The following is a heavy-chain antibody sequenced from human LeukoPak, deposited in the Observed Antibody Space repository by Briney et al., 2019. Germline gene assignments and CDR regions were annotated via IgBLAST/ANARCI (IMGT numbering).Heavy chain of an antibody. J-gene: IGHJ4*02. D-gene: IGHD2-15*01. CDR3: ARVVAATQNFDY. CDR2: IYYSGST. CDR1: GGSISSSSYY. V-gene: IGHV4-39*07. Sequence: KPPETLSLTCTVSGGSISSSSYYWGWIRQPPGKGLEWIGSIYYSGSTNYNPSLKSRVTISVDTSKNQFSLNLSSVTAADTAVYYCARVVAATQNFDYWGQGTLVTVSS.